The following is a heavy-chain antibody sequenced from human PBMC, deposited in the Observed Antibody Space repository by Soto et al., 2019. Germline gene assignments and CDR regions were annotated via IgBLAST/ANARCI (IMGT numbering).Heavy chain of an antibody. CDR3: ATGEAHYDFWSGYPDFYGMDV. CDR2: IYPGDSDT. Sequence: GESLKISCKGSGYSFTSYWIGWVRQMPGKGLEWMGIIYPGDSDTRYSPSFQGQVTISADKSISTAYLQWSSLKASDTAMYYCATGEAHYDFWSGYPDFYGMDVWGQGTTVTVSS. V-gene: IGHV5-51*01. CDR1: GYSFTSYW. D-gene: IGHD3-3*01. J-gene: IGHJ6*02.